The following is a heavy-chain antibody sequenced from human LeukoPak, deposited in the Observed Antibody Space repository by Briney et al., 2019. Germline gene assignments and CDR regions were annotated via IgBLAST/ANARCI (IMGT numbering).Heavy chain of an antibody. J-gene: IGHJ4*02. V-gene: IGHV1-46*01. CDR2: INPSGGST. CDR1: GYTFTSYY. Sequence: ASVKVSCKASGYTFTSYYMHWVRQAPGQGLEWMGIINPSGGSTSYAQKFQGRVTMTRDMSTSTVYMELSSLRSEDTAVYYCARAAVEMATLDYWGQGTLVTVSS. D-gene: IGHD5-24*01. CDR3: ARAAVEMATLDY.